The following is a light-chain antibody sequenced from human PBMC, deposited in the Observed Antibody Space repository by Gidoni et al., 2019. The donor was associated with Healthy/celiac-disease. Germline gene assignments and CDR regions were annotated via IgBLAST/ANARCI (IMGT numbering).Light chain of an antibody. CDR2: WAS. CDR3: QQYYSTPYT. Sequence: PDSLAVSLGERATINCKSSQSVLYSSNNKNYLAWYQQKPGQPPKLLIYWASTRESGVPDRFSGSGSGTDFTLTISSLQAEDVAVYYCQQYYSTPYTFGQGTKLEIK. CDR1: QSVLYSSNNKNY. J-gene: IGKJ2*01. V-gene: IGKV4-1*01.